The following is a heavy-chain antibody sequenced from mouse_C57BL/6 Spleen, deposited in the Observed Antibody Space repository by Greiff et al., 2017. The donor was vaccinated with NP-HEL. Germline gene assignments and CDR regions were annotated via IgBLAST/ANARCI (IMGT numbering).Heavy chain of an antibody. Sequence: EVNVVESEGGLVQPGSSMKLSCTASGFTFSDYYMAWVRQVPEKGLEWVANINYDGSSTYYLDSLKSRFIISRDNAKNILYLQMSSLKSEDTATYYCASSDYEGFAYWGQGTLVTVSA. CDR2: INYDGSST. CDR3: ASSDYEGFAY. D-gene: IGHD2-4*01. J-gene: IGHJ3*01. V-gene: IGHV5-16*01. CDR1: GFTFSDYY.